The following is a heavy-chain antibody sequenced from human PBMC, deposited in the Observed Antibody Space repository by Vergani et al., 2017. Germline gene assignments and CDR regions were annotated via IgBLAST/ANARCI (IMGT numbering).Heavy chain of an antibody. Sequence: QVQLVESGGGVVQPGRSLRLSCAASGFTFSSYGMHWVRQAPGKGLEWVAVISYDGSNKYYADSVKGRFTISRDNSKNTLYLQMNSLRAEDTAVYYCANIYGDYVYWGQGTLVTGSS. V-gene: IGHV3-30*18. CDR1: GFTFSSYG. D-gene: IGHD4-17*01. CDR2: ISYDGSNK. J-gene: IGHJ4*02. CDR3: ANIYGDYVY.